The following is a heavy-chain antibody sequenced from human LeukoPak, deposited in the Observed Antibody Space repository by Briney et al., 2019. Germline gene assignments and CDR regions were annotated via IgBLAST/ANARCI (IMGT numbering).Heavy chain of an antibody. D-gene: IGHD2-2*01. Sequence: PGGSLRLSCAASGFTFSSYSMNWVRQAPGKGLEWVSYISSSSTIYYADSVKGRFTISRDNAKNSLYLQMDSLRAEDTAVYYCARDKGYCSSTSCSLTPDFDYWGQGTLVTVSS. CDR2: ISSSSTI. CDR3: ARDKGYCSSTSCSLTPDFDY. CDR1: GFTFSSYS. V-gene: IGHV3-48*01. J-gene: IGHJ4*02.